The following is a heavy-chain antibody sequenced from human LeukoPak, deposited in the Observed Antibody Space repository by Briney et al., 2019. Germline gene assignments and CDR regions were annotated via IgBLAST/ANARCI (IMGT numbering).Heavy chain of an antibody. Sequence: ASVKVSCKASGYTFTGYYMHWVRQAPGQGLEWMVLTNPNSGGTNYAQKFQGRVTMTRDTSISTAYMELSRLRSDDTAVYYCARVDARRGYYYYYGMDVWGQGTTVTVSS. CDR3: ARVDARRGYYYYYGMDV. V-gene: IGHV1-2*02. CDR2: TNPNSGGT. J-gene: IGHJ6*02. D-gene: IGHD1-14*01. CDR1: GYTFTGYY.